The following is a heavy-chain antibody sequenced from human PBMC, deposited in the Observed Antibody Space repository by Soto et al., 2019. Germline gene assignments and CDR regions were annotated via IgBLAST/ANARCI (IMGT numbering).Heavy chain of an antibody. D-gene: IGHD5-12*01. CDR2: INPKSGGT. Sequence: GASVKVSCKASGYSFTDYHIHWVRQAPGQGLEWLGRINPKSGGTSTAQKFQGWVTMTTDKSTSTAYMELSSLRSEDTAVYYCARGRSDGGYSGYDYGEYYYYYGMDVWGQGTTVTVSS. CDR1: GYSFTDYH. J-gene: IGHJ6*02. CDR3: ARGRSDGGYSGYDYGEYYYYYGMDV. V-gene: IGHV1-2*04.